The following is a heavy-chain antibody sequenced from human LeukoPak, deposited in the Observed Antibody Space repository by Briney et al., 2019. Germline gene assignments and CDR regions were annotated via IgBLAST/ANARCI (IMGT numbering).Heavy chain of an antibody. CDR1: GFTYTSSA. J-gene: IGHJ5*02. CDR3: AASAAEGYHSDKWLDP. Sequence: SVNDSCMASGFTYTSSAVQWVRQARGQRLEWIGWIVVGSGNTNYAQKFQERVTITRDMSTSTAYMELSSLRSEDTAVYYCAASAAEGYHSDKWLDPWGQGTMVTVSS. V-gene: IGHV1-58*01. D-gene: IGHD3-22*01. CDR2: IVVGSGNT.